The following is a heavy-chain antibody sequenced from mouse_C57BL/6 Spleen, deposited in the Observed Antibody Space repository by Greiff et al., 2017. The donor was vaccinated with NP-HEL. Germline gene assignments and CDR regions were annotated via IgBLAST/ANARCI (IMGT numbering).Heavy chain of an antibody. V-gene: IGHV3-6*01. CDR1: GYSITSGYY. CDR2: ISYDGSN. CDR3: ARDSSWWYFDV. Sequence: ESGPGLVKPSQSLSLTCSVTGYSITSGYYWNWIRQFPGNKLEWMGYISYDGSNNYNPSLKNRISITRDTSKNQFFLKLNSVTTEDTATYYCARDSSWWYFDVWGTGTTVTVSS. J-gene: IGHJ1*03. D-gene: IGHD1-3*01.